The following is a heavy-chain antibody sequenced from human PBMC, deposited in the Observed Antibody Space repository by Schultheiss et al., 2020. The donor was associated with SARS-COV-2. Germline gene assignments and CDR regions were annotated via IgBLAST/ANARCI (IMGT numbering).Heavy chain of an antibody. CDR2: IYHSGST. Sequence: SETLSLTCTVSGGSISSSSYYWGWIRQPPGKGLEWIGYIYHSGSTYYNPSLKSRVTISVDRSKNQFSLKLSSVTAADTAVYYCARGYYDFWSGYYLDYMDVWGKGTTVTVSS. V-gene: IGHV4-30-2*01. CDR1: GGSISSSSYY. J-gene: IGHJ6*03. D-gene: IGHD3-3*01. CDR3: ARGYYDFWSGYYLDYMDV.